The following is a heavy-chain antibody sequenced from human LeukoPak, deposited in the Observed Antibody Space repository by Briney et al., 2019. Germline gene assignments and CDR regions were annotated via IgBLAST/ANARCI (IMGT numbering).Heavy chain of an antibody. Sequence: SLRLSCAASGFTFSDYYMSCIRHAPGKGLERVSYISSSGSSIYYAGPVKGRFTISRDNAKNSLYLQMNRLRAEDTAVYYCARDRANWNYGWFDPWSQGTLVTVSS. CDR1: GFTFSDYY. D-gene: IGHD1-7*01. CDR2: ISSSGSSI. CDR3: ARDRANWNYGWFDP. V-gene: IGHV3-11*01. J-gene: IGHJ5*02.